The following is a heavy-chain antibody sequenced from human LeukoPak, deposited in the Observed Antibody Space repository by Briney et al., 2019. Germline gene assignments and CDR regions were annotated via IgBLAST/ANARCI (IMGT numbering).Heavy chain of an antibody. Sequence: PGGSLRLSCAASRFTFSSYAMSWVRQAPGKGLEWVSAISGSGGSTYYADSVKGRFTISRDNSKNTLYLQMNSLRAEDTAVYYCAKALRITIFGSLDYWGQGTLVTVSS. J-gene: IGHJ4*02. CDR2: ISGSGGST. CDR1: RFTFSSYA. V-gene: IGHV3-23*01. D-gene: IGHD3-3*01. CDR3: AKALRITIFGSLDY.